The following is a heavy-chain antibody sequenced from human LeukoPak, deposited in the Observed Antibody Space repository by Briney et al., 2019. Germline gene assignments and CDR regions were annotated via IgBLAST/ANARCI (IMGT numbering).Heavy chain of an antibody. D-gene: IGHD7-27*01. J-gene: IGHJ6*02. Sequence: GGSLRLSCAASGFTFDDYAMHWVRQAPGKGLECVSLISGDGGSTYYADSVKGRFTISRDNSKNSLYLQMNSLRTEDTALYYCAKDMAASGVWYYYGMDVWGQGTTVTVSS. CDR2: ISGDGGST. CDR3: AKDMAASGVWYYYGMDV. CDR1: GFTFDDYA. V-gene: IGHV3-43*02.